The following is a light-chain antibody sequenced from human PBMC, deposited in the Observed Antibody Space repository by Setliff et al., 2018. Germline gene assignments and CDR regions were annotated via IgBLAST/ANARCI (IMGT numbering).Light chain of an antibody. V-gene: IGLV2-8*01. CDR2: EVN. CDR3: SSYAGSRNFYV. CDR1: SSDISGYNY. Sequence: QSVLTQPPSASGSPGQSVTISCTGTSSDISGYNYVSWYQQHPGKAPKLMIYEVNKRPSGVPDRFSGSKSGNTASLTVSGLQAEDEADYYCSSYAGSRNFYVFGTGTKVTVL. J-gene: IGLJ1*01.